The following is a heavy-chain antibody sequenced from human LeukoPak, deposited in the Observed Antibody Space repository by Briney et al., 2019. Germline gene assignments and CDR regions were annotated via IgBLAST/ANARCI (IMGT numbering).Heavy chain of an antibody. CDR1: GFSINTGGYS. CDR3: ARDRGSGYFAY. D-gene: IGHD3-10*01. Sequence: PSETLSLTCTVSGFSINTGGYSWNWIRQPPGQGLEWIGSIYHRGSTSYTPSLASRVTISLDTSENQFSLKLSSVAAADTAVYYCARDRGSGYFAYWGQGALVTVSS. J-gene: IGHJ4*02. V-gene: IGHV4-30-2*01. CDR2: IYHRGST.